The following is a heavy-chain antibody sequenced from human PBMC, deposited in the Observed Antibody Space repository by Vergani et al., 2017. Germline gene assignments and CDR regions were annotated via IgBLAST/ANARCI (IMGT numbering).Heavy chain of an antibody. Sequence: EVQLVESGGGLVKPGGSLRLSCAASGFSFSSYSMNWVRQAPGKGLEWVASISGSSSYVFYRDSVEVRFTITRDNAKKSVYLQMNSLRAEDTAMYFCARGLWDCTHIRCSPPSYWGQGTQVTVSS. CDR1: GFSFSSYS. D-gene: IGHD2-8*01. CDR3: ARGLWDCTHIRCSPPSY. V-gene: IGHV3-21*02. J-gene: IGHJ4*02. CDR2: ISGSSSYV.